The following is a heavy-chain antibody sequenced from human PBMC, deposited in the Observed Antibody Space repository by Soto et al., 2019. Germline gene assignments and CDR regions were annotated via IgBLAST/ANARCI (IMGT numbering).Heavy chain of an antibody. V-gene: IGHV3-64*01. CDR3: ARDASGVEMATSFQH. Sequence: EVQLVESGGGLVQPGGSLRLSCAASGFTFSSYAMHWVRQAPGKGLEYVSAISSNGGSTYYANSVKGRFTISRDNSKNTLYLQMGSLRAEDMAVYYCARDASGVEMATSFQHWGQGTLVTVSS. CDR1: GFTFSSYA. CDR2: ISSNGGST. D-gene: IGHD5-12*01. J-gene: IGHJ1*01.